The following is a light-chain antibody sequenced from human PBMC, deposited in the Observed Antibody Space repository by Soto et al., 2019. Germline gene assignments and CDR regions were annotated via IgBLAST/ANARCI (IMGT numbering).Light chain of an antibody. CDR3: RKYDNWRLS. CDR1: HSVSSSY. V-gene: IGKV3-20*01. Sequence: EIVLTQSPCTLSLSPGERATLSCRASHSVSSSYLAWYQQKPGQAPRLLIYGASSRVTCMTDRVSGSGSETEFTLTISCLQYEEYGTYDCRKYDNWRLSFGGGTKVVI. J-gene: IGKJ4*01. CDR2: GAS.